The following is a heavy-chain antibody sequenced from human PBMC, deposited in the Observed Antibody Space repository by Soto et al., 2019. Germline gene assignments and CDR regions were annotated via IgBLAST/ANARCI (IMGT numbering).Heavy chain of an antibody. V-gene: IGHV4-30-4*01. CDR1: GGSISSGDYY. J-gene: IGHJ6*02. CDR2: IYYSGST. D-gene: IGHD3-3*01. CDR3: ARGLDFWSGYYLDYYYGMDV. Sequence: SETLSLTCTVSGGSISSGDYYWSWIRQPPGKGLKWIGYIYYSGSTYYNPSLKSRVTISVDTSKNQFSLKLSSVTAADTAVYYCARGLDFWSGYYLDYYYGMDVWGQGTTVTVSS.